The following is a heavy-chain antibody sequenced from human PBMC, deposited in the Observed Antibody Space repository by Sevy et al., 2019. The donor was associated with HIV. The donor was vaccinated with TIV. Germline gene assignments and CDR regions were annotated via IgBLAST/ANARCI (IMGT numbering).Heavy chain of an antibody. D-gene: IGHD1-7*01. Sequence: GSLRLSCAGSGITFSRYAMSLGRQAPGEGLEWVSAISGRGGSTYYGDSVKGRFNNSRDNSKNTLYLQMNSLRAEDTAVYYCAKGRRGGWNYENYFDYWGQGTLVTVSS. CDR1: GITFSRYA. V-gene: IGHV3-23*01. CDR3: AKGRRGGWNYENYFDY. J-gene: IGHJ4*02. CDR2: ISGRGGST.